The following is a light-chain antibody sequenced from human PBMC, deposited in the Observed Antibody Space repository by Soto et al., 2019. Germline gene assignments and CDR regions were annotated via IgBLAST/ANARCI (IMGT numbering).Light chain of an antibody. Sequence: GDRVTITCRASQGIRSYLAWYQQRPGKAPELLIYGASTLRPGGASRFSGSGSGTEFTHTISSLQPEDFATYFCQQLNTFPPFFTFGPGTKVDIK. V-gene: IGKV1-9*01. J-gene: IGKJ3*01. CDR1: QGIRSY. CDR2: GAS. CDR3: QQLNTFPPFFT.